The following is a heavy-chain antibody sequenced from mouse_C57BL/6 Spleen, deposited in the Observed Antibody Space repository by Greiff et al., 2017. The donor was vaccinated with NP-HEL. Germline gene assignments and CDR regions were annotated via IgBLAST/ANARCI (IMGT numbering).Heavy chain of an antibody. V-gene: IGHV1-64*01. D-gene: IGHD1-1*01. CDR1: GYTFTSYW. J-gene: IGHJ2*01. CDR2: IHPNSGST. CDR3: AREGDNYGSSFDY. Sequence: VQLQQSGAELVKPGASVKLSCKASGYTFTSYWMHWVKQRPGQGLEWIGMIHPNSGSTNYNEKFKSKATLTVDKSSSTAYMQLSSLTSEDSAVYYCAREGDNYGSSFDYWGQGTTLTVSS.